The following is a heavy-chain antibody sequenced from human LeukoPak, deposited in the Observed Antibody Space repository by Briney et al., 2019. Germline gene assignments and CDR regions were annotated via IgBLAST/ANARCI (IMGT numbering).Heavy chain of an antibody. Sequence: TSETLSLTCTVSGGSISSYYWSWIRQPPGKGLEWIGYIYYSGSTNYNPSLKSRVTISVDTSKNQFSLKLSSVTAADTAMYYCARGIRYGDYPRWYYMDVWGKGTTVTVSS. CDR3: ARGIRYGDYPRWYYMDV. CDR1: GGSISSYY. D-gene: IGHD4-17*01. V-gene: IGHV4-59*01. CDR2: IYYSGST. J-gene: IGHJ6*03.